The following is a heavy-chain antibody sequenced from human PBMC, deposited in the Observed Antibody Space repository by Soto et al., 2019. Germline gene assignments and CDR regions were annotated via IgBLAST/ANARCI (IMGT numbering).Heavy chain of an antibody. Sequence: LSLTCTVSGGSISSGGYYWSWIRQHPGKGLEWIGYIYYSGSTIYYADSVKGRFTISRDNAKNSLYLQMNSLRAEDTAVYYCAVIGPYDSRGALYYYGMDVWGQGTTVTVSS. CDR3: AVIGPYDSRGALYYYGMDV. CDR2: IYYSGSTI. CDR1: GGSISSGGYY. J-gene: IGHJ6*02. D-gene: IGHD3-22*01. V-gene: IGHV3-11*04.